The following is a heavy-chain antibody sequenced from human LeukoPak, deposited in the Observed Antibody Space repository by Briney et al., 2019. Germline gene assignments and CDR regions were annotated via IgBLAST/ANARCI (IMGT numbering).Heavy chain of an antibody. V-gene: IGHV1-8*01. D-gene: IGHD3-3*01. CDR3: ARDYLWDYDFWSGYYSYYYYGMDV. Sequence: ASVKVSCKASGYTSTSYDINWVRQATGQGLEWMGWMNPNSGNTGYAQKFQGRVTMTRNTSISTAYMELSSLRSEDTAVYYCARDYLWDYDFWSGYYSYYYYGMDVWGQGTTVTVSS. CDR2: MNPNSGNT. J-gene: IGHJ6*02. CDR1: GYTSTSYD.